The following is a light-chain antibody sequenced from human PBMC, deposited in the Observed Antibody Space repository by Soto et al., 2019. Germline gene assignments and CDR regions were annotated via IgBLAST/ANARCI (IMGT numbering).Light chain of an antibody. CDR2: DAS. J-gene: IGKJ1*01. CDR1: QSISSW. Sequence: DIQMTQSPSTLSASVGDRFTITCLASQSISSWLAWYQQKPGKAPKLLIYDASSLESGVPSRLSGRGSGTEFTLTISSLQPDDFATYYCQQYYSYRTFGQGTKVDIK. V-gene: IGKV1-5*01. CDR3: QQYYSYRT.